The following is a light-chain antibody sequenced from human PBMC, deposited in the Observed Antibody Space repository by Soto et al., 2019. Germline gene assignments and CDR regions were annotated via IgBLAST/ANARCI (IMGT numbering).Light chain of an antibody. CDR1: QSISSW. V-gene: IGKV1-5*01. CDR3: QQYNSYSGT. Sequence: IQRTQSPSTLSASVGDRVTITCRASQSISSWLAWYQQKPGKAPKLLIYDASSLESGVPSRFSGSGSRTEFTLTISSLQPDDFATYYCQQYNSYSGTFGQGTKVDIK. J-gene: IGKJ1*01. CDR2: DAS.